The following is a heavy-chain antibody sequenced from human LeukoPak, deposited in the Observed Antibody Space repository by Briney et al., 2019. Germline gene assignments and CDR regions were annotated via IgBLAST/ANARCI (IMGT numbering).Heavy chain of an antibody. CDR1: GYTFTGYY. Sequence: ASVKVSCKASGYTFTGYYMHWVRQAPGQGLEWMGWINPNSVGTNYAQKFQGRVTMTRDTSISTAYMELSRLRSDDTAVYYCARGKSTGGWYAKYFDYWGQGTLVTVSS. CDR2: INPNSVGT. V-gene: IGHV1-2*02. D-gene: IGHD6-19*01. CDR3: ARGKSTGGWYAKYFDY. J-gene: IGHJ4*02.